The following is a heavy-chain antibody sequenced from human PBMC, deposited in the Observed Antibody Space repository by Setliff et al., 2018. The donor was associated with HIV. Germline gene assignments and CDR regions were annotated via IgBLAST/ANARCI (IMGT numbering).Heavy chain of an antibody. J-gene: IGHJ4*02. Sequence: ASVKVSCKASGYTFTSYAMHWVRQAPGQRLEWMGWIHAGNGYTKYSQKFQGRVTFTRDTSASAAYMDLSSLRSEDTAVYYCARIWGIPPPYYFDYWGQGTLVTVSS. CDR3: ARIWGIPPPYYFDY. CDR2: IHAGNGYT. V-gene: IGHV1-3*01. D-gene: IGHD3-16*01. CDR1: GYTFTSYA.